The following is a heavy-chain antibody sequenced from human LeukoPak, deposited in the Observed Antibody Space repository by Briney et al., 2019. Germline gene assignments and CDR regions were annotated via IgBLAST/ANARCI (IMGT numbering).Heavy chain of an antibody. Sequence: PSETLSLTCAVYGGSFSGYYWSWIRQPPGKGLEWIGEINHSGSTNYNPSLKSRVTISVDTSKNQFSLKLSSVTAADTAVYYCARGRALRYFDWLPGRYYFDYWGQGTLVTVSS. CDR1: GGSFSGYY. CDR2: INHSGST. CDR3: ARGRALRYFDWLPGRYYFDY. J-gene: IGHJ4*02. V-gene: IGHV4-34*01. D-gene: IGHD3-9*01.